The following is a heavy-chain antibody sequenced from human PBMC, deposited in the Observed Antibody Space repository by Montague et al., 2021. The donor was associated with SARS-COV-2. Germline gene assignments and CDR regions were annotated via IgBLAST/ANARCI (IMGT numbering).Heavy chain of an antibody. CDR3: ATQEDPSGWIPGPFDF. Sequence: SETLSLTCTVSGGSISSSSYSWPWFRQPPGKGLAWIGSIYYRGSTYYNPSLKSRVFISVDTSKHQLSLTLTSVTAADTAVYYCATQEDPSGWIPGPFDFWGQGTLLSVSS. D-gene: IGHD6-19*01. CDR2: IYYRGST. J-gene: IGHJ4*02. V-gene: IGHV4-39*01. CDR1: GGSISSSSYS.